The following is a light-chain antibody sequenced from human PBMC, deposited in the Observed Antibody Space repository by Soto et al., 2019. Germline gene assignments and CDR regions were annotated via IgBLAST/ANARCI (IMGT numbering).Light chain of an antibody. CDR1: QSVSSSY. CDR2: GAS. Sequence: EIVLTQSPGTLSLSPGERATLSCRASQSVSSSYLAWYQQKPGQAPRLLIYGASSRATGIPDRFSGRGSGTDFTLNISRLEPEDFAVYYCQQYDSSPVTFGPGTKVDIK. V-gene: IGKV3-20*01. J-gene: IGKJ3*01. CDR3: QQYDSSPVT.